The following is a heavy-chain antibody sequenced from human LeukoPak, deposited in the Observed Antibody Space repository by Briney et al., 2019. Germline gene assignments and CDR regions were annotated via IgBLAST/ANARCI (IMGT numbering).Heavy chain of an antibody. J-gene: IGHJ4*02. D-gene: IGHD4-17*01. CDR1: GFTFSSYG. Sequence: LGGSLRLSCAASGFTFSSYGMHWVRQAPGKGLEWVAFIRYDGSNKYYADSVKGRFTISRDNSKNTLYLQMNSLRAEDTAVYYCAKDYGDLLDYWGQGTLVTVSS. V-gene: IGHV3-30*02. CDR3: AKDYGDLLDY. CDR2: IRYDGSNK.